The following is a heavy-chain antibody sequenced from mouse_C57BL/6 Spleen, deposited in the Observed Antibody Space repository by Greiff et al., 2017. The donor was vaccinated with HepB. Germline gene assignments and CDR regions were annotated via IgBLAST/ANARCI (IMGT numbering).Heavy chain of an antibody. Sequence: VQLQESGGGLVQPGGSLSLSCAASGFTFTDYYMSWVRQPPGKALEWLGFIRNKANGYTTEYSASVKGRFTISRDNSQSILYLQMNALRAEDSATYYCARSNWDGFDYWGQGTTLTVSS. V-gene: IGHV7-3*01. CDR3: ARSNWDGFDY. J-gene: IGHJ2*01. CDR1: GFTFTDYY. D-gene: IGHD4-1*01. CDR2: IRNKANGYTT.